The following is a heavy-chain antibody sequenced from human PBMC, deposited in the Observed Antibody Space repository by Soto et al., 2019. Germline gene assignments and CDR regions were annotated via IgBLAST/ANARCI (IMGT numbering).Heavy chain of an antibody. J-gene: IGHJ4*02. CDR2: IKQDGSEK. V-gene: IGHV3-7*01. CDR1: GFTFSNYW. D-gene: IGHD4-17*01. Sequence: PGGSLRLSCAASGFTFSNYWLSWVRQAPGKGLEWVANIKQDGSEKYYVDSVKGRFTISRDNAKNSLYLQMNSLRAEDTAVYYCARVSLYGDFYFDYWGQGTLVTVSS. CDR3: ARVSLYGDFYFDY.